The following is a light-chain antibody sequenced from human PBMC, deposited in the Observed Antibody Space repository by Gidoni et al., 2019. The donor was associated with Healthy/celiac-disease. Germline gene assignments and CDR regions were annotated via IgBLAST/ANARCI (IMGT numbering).Light chain of an antibody. J-gene: IGKJ1*01. CDR3: QQYKNGPQWT. CDR1: PRVSST. V-gene: IGKV3-15*01. CDR2: GAS. Sequence: EIVMPPSPSTLSVSPGERPTLSCRASPRVSSTLAWYQKKPGQAPRLLIYGASTRATGSPARFSGSGAGTECTLTISRMKSEEGEVDDGQQYKNGPQWTFGQGTKVEIK.